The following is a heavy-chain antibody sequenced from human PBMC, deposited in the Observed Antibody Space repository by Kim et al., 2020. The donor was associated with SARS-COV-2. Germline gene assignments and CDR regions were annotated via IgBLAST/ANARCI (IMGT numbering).Heavy chain of an antibody. V-gene: IGHV1-24*01. CDR1: GYTLTELC. J-gene: IGHJ6*02. CDR3: ATGDYYYDSSGTFYYYYGMDV. CDR2: FDPDDGET. Sequence: ASVKVSCKVSGYTLTELCMNWVRQAPGKGLEWMGGFDPDDGETIYAQKFQGRVTMTADTSTDTAYMELSSLRSEDTAVYYCATGDYYYDSSGTFYYYYGMDVWGQGTTVTVSS. D-gene: IGHD3-22*01.